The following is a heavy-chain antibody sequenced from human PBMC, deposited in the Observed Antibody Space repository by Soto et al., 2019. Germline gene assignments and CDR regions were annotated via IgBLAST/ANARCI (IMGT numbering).Heavy chain of an antibody. CDR3: SRVTYLATMGH. CDR1: GFTFGDYG. CDR2: IWAAGGNK. Sequence: QVQLVESGGGVVQPGRSLRLSCRGSGFTFGDYGMHWVRQAPGKGLEWLAIIWAAGGNKVYRDSVQGLFTVSRDNFTKTLVLQMNDLRAEDTAMYYCSRVTYLATMGHWCQGTLVIVSS. V-gene: IGHV3-33*01. D-gene: IGHD3-10*01. J-gene: IGHJ4*02.